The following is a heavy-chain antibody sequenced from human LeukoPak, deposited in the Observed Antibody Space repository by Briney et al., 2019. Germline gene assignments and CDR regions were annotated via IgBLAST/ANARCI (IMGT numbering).Heavy chain of an antibody. CDR1: GYTFTSYG. Sequence: GASVKVSCKASGYTFTSYGISWVRQAPGQGLEWMGWISAYNGNTNYAQKLQGRVTMTEDTSTDTAYMELSSLRSEDTAVYYCATEVLRYFDWRWGQGTLVTVSS. CDR2: ISAYNGNT. D-gene: IGHD3-9*01. V-gene: IGHV1-18*01. J-gene: IGHJ4*02. CDR3: ATEVLRYFDWR.